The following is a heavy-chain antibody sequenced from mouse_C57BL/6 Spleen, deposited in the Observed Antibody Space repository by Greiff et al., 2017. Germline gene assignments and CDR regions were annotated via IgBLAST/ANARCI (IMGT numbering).Heavy chain of an antibody. J-gene: IGHJ4*01. CDR3: ARGGADYSNAYAMDY. D-gene: IGHD2-5*01. CDR2: IDPSDSYT. V-gene: IGHV1-69*01. Sequence: QVQLQQPGAELVMPGASVKLSCKASGYTFTSYWMHWVKQRPGQGLEWIGEIDPSDSYTNYNQKFKGKSTLTVDKSSSTAYVQLSSLTSEDSAVYYCARGGADYSNAYAMDYWGQGTSVTVSS. CDR1: GYTFTSYW.